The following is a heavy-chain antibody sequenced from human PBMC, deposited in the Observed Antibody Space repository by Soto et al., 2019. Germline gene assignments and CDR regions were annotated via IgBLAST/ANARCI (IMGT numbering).Heavy chain of an antibody. J-gene: IGHJ5*02. CDR1: GYTFTSYY. D-gene: IGHD6-13*01. Sequence: QVQLVQSGAEVKKPGASVKVSCKASGYTFTSYYMHWVRQAPGQGLEWMGIINPSGGSTSYAQKFQGRVTMTRDTYTSTVYMELSSLRSEDTAVYYCAREGTSSSWPTCNWFDPWGQGTLVTVSS. CDR2: INPSGGST. V-gene: IGHV1-46*01. CDR3: AREGTSSSWPTCNWFDP.